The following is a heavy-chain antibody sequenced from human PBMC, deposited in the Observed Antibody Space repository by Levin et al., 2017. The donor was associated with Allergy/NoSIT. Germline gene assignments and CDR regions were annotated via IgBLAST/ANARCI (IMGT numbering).Heavy chain of an antibody. CDR1: GFTFSSYS. V-gene: IGHV3-21*01. D-gene: IGHD4-23*01. J-gene: IGHJ6*02. CDR2: ITTTSRYI. CDR3: ARHPPGGHYGMDV. Sequence: GGSLRLSCAASGFTFSSYSMNWVRQAPGKGLEWVSSITTTSRYIYYADSVKGRFTISRDNAKNSLYLQMNSLRADDTAMYYCARHPPGGHYGMDVWGQGTTVTVSS.